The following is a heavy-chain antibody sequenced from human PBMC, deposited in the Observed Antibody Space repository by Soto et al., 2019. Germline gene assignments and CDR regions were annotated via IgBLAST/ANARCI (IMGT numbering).Heavy chain of an antibody. CDR2: IYTSGAT. CDR3: ARGGIQLSYAFDY. CDR1: GSSFSNFY. J-gene: IGHJ4*02. D-gene: IGHD3-10*01. Sequence: XETLSLTCSVSGSSFSNFYWSWIRQPSGKGLEWIGRIYTSGATSYNPSLKSRVRMSVDTSQSQMSLSLTSVTAADTAVYYCARGGIQLSYAFDYWGQGILVTVSS. V-gene: IGHV4-4*07.